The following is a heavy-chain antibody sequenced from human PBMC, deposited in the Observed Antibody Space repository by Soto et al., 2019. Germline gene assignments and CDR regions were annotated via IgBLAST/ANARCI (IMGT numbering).Heavy chain of an antibody. Sequence: KTSETLSLTCTVSGGSISSYYWSWIRQPAGKGLEWIGRIYTSGSTNYNPSLKSRVTMSVDTSKNQFSLKLSSVTAADTAVYYCARETKDYCSGGSCYSYYYYGMDVWGQGTTVTVSS. D-gene: IGHD2-15*01. J-gene: IGHJ6*02. CDR3: ARETKDYCSGGSCYSYYYYGMDV. V-gene: IGHV4-4*07. CDR1: GGSISSYY. CDR2: IYTSGST.